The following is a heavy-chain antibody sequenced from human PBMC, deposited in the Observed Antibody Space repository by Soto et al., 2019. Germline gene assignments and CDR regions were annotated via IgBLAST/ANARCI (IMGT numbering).Heavy chain of an antibody. V-gene: IGHV3-30-3*01. CDR2: ISYDGSNK. CDR1: GFTFSSYA. D-gene: IGHD3-22*01. CDR3: AKDGVEKQPNYSSGLDY. Sequence: GGSLRLSCAASGFTFSSYAMHWVRQAPGKGLEWVAVISYDGSNKYYADSVKGRFTISRDNSKNTLYLQMNSLRAEDTAVYYCAKDGVEKQPNYSSGLDYWGQGTLVTVSS. J-gene: IGHJ4*02.